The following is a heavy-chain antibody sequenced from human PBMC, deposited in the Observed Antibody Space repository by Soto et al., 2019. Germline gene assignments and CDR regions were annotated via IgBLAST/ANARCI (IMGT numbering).Heavy chain of an antibody. D-gene: IGHD6-6*01. Sequence: GGSLRLSCAASGFTFSSYGMHWVRQAPGKGLEWVAVISYDGSNKYYADSVKGRFTISRDNSKNTLYLQMNSLRAEDTAVYYCAKDGPSIAARPGLDYWGQGTLVTVSS. V-gene: IGHV3-30*18. CDR2: ISYDGSNK. J-gene: IGHJ4*02. CDR1: GFTFSSYG. CDR3: AKDGPSIAARPGLDY.